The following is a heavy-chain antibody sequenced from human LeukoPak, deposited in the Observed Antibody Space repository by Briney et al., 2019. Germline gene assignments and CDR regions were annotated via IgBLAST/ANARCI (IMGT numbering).Heavy chain of an antibody. CDR2: IYYSGST. V-gene: IGHV4-59*01. Sequence: PSETLSLTCTVSGGPISSYYWSWIRQPPGKGLEWIGYIYYSGSTNYNPSLKSRVTISVDTSKNQFSLKLSSVTAADTAVYYCAREEEGDYYFDYWGQGTLVTVSS. CDR1: GGPISSYY. J-gene: IGHJ4*02. CDR3: AREEEGDYYFDY. D-gene: IGHD2-21*01.